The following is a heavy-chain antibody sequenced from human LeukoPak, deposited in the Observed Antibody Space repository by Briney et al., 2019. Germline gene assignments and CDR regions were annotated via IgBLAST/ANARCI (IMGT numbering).Heavy chain of an antibody. V-gene: IGHV3-7*01. D-gene: IGHD1-1*01. J-gene: IGHJ4*02. Sequence: GGSLRLSCAASGFTFSSYWMSWVRQAPGKGLEWVANIKQDGSEKYYVDSVKGRFTISRDNAKNSLYLQMNSLRAEDTAVYYCASRYETPRKVFDYWGQGTLVTVSS. CDR2: IKQDGSEK. CDR3: ASRYETPRKVFDY. CDR1: GFTFSSYW.